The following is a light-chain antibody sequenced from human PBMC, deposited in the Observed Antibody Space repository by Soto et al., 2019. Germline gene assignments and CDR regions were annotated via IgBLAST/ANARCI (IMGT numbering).Light chain of an antibody. Sequence: ELVLTQSPGTLSLSPGEKATLSCRASQSVISNYLAWYQQKPGQAPRLLIYGASSRATGIPDRFSGSGSETDFTLTISRLEPEDFAVYYCQQYGKTTWTCGQGTKVDIK. V-gene: IGKV3-20*01. CDR2: GAS. J-gene: IGKJ1*01. CDR1: QSVISNY. CDR3: QQYGKTTWT.